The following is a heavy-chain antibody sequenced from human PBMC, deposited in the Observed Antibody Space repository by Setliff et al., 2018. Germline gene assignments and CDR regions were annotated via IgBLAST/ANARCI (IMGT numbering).Heavy chain of an antibody. V-gene: IGHV3-64*01. J-gene: IGHJ5*02. CDR3: ARDVFDFRTGQAGP. CDR2: ISSNGGST. CDR1: GFTFISYA. Sequence: PGGSLRLSCAASGFTFISYAMHWVRQAPGKGLEFVSGISSNGGSTNYANSVKGRFTISRDNAKNSLYLQMNSLRVEDTAVYYCARDVFDFRTGQAGPWGQGTLVTVSS. D-gene: IGHD3-3*01.